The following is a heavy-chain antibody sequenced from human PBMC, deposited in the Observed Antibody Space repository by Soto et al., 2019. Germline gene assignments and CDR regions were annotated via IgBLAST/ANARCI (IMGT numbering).Heavy chain of an antibody. V-gene: IGHV3-21*01. CDR3: ARDLSIAARPGVWFDP. J-gene: IGHJ5*02. Sequence: PGGSLRLSCAASGFTFSSYSMNWVRQAPGKGLEWVSSISSSSSYIYYADSVKGRFTISRDNAKNSLYLQMNSLRAEDTAVYYCARDLSIAARPGVWFDPWGQGTLVTVS. D-gene: IGHD6-6*01. CDR1: GFTFSSYS. CDR2: ISSSSSYI.